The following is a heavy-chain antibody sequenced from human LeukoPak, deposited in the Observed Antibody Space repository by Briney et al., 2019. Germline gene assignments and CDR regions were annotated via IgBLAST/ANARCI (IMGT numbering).Heavy chain of an antibody. CDR3: ATYYCSSTSCLIRGFGY. CDR1: GYTLTELS. Sequence: SVKVSCKVSGYTLTELSMHWVRQAPGKGLEWMGGFDPEDGETIYAQKFQGRVIMTEDTSTDTAYMELSSLRSEDTAVYYCATYYCSSTSCLIRGFGYWGQGTLVTVSS. J-gene: IGHJ4*02. CDR2: FDPEDGET. V-gene: IGHV1-24*01. D-gene: IGHD2-2*01.